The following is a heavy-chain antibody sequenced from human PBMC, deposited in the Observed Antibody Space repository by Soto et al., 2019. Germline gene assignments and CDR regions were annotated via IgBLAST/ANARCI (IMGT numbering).Heavy chain of an antibody. D-gene: IGHD3-3*01. CDR2: IYYSGST. J-gene: IGHJ5*02. CDR3: ARWWSGSRQGFDP. V-gene: IGHV4-31*03. CDR1: GGSISSGDYY. Sequence: SETLSLTCTVSGGSISSGDYYWSWIRQHPGKGLEWIGYIYYSGSTYYNPSLKSRVTISVDTSKNQFSLKLSSVTAADTAVYFCARWWSGSRQGFDPWGQGTLVTVSS.